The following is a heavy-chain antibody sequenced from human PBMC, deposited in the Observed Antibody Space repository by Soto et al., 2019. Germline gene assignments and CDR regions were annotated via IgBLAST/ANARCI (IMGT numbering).Heavy chain of an antibody. CDR3: ARDLSNYYDISGYSQYYFDY. CDR2: ISYDGSNK. Sequence: GGSLRLSCAASGFTFSSYAMHWVRQAPGKGLEWVAVISYDGSNKYYADSVKGRFTISRDNSKNTLYLQMNSLRAEDTAVYYCARDLSNYYDISGYSQYYFDYWGQGTLGTVFS. J-gene: IGHJ4*02. D-gene: IGHD3-22*01. V-gene: IGHV3-30-3*01. CDR1: GFTFSSYA.